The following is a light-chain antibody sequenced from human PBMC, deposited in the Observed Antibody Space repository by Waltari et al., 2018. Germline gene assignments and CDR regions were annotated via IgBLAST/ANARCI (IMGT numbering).Light chain of an antibody. CDR3: RQIKSYPIT. V-gene: IGKV1-9*01. Sequence: DIQLTQSPSFLSSSVGDRVTIPCRTSQGISTYLAWFQQKPGKAPRRLIYAAAILQGGVPSRFSGSGSGTDFTLTISSLQPEDFGTYCCRQIKSYPITFGGGTKVEVK. CDR1: QGISTY. J-gene: IGKJ4*01. CDR2: AAA.